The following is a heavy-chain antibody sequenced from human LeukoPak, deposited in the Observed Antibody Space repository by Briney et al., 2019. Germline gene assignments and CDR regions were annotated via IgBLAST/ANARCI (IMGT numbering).Heavy chain of an antibody. CDR3: ARVFGGYYYYMDV. D-gene: IGHD3-10*01. J-gene: IGHJ6*03. CDR1: GFTFSSYA. CDR2: ISGSGSTR. Sequence: PGGSLRLSCAASGFTFSSYAMSWVRQAPGKGLEWVSAISGSGSTRYYADSVKGRFTISRDNAKNSLYLQMNSLRAEDTAVYYCARVFGGYYYYMDVWGKGTTVTISS. V-gene: IGHV3-23*01.